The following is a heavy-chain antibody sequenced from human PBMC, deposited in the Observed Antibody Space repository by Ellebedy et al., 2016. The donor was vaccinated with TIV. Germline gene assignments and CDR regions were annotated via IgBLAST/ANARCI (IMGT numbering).Heavy chain of an antibody. CDR3: AKDSMGQQWLGNLDY. V-gene: IGHV3-30*18. CDR1: GFTFSSYG. J-gene: IGHJ4*02. Sequence: GESLKISCAASGFTFSSYGMHWVRQAPGKGLEWVAVISYDGSNKYYADSVKGRFTISRDDSKNTMYLQMNSLRAEDTAVYYCAKDSMGQQWLGNLDYWGQGTLVTVSS. CDR2: ISYDGSNK. D-gene: IGHD6-19*01.